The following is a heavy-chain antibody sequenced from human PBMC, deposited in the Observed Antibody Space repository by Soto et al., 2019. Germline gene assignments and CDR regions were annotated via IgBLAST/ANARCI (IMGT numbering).Heavy chain of an antibody. CDR3: GRTYSSGWSYYYGMDV. J-gene: IGHJ6*02. CDR2: TYYRSKWYY. CDR1: GDSVSSNSAS. Sequence: SQTLSLTCDISGDSVSSNSASWSWIRQSPSRGLEWLGRTYYRSKWYYDYAVSVKSRITINPDTSKNQFSLQLTSVTPEDTAVYYCGRTYSSGWSYYYGMDVWGQGTTVTVSS. V-gene: IGHV6-1*01. D-gene: IGHD6-19*01.